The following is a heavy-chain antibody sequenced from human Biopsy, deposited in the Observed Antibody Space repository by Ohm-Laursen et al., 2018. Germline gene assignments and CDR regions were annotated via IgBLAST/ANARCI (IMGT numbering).Heavy chain of an antibody. Sequence: SSVKVSCKASGGTFTNHAVGWVRQAPGQGLEWVGSSIPLFNTANYADKFQGRVTLTADKSTTTAYMELSSLRSEDTAIYYCAGFPLGAYDDSGSYRAVEHWYFDLGGRGTLVTVSS. J-gene: IGHJ2*01. CDR1: GGTFTNHA. V-gene: IGHV1-69*06. CDR2: SIPLFNTA. CDR3: AGFPLGAYDDSGSYRAVEHWYFDL. D-gene: IGHD3-22*01.